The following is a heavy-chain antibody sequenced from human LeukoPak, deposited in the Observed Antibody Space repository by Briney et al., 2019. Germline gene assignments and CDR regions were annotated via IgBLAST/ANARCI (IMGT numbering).Heavy chain of an antibody. Sequence: GGSLRLFCAASGFTFSSYWMHWVRQPPGKGLVWVSRIKSDVSTNYAAPVKGRFTIPRDNAKNTVSLQMNSMRAEDTGVYYCARAPSEIGGYYPEYFRHWGQGTVVTVSS. CDR3: ARAPSEIGGYYPEYFRH. CDR1: GFTFSSYW. D-gene: IGHD3-22*01. J-gene: IGHJ1*01. V-gene: IGHV3-74*01. CDR2: IKSDVST.